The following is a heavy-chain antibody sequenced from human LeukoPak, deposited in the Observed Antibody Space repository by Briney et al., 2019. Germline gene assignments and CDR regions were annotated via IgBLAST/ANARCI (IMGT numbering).Heavy chain of an antibody. J-gene: IGHJ4*02. CDR1: GGSISSSSYY. CDR2: MKYDGSEK. D-gene: IGHD6-13*01. CDR3: ARDIEAAGLFLDY. V-gene: IGHV3-7*01. Sequence: PSETLSLTCTVSGGSISSSSYYWGWIRQAPGKGLEWVANMKYDGSEKYYVDSVKGRFTISRDNAKNSLYLQMNSLRAEDTAVYYCARDIEAAGLFLDYWGQGTLVTVSS.